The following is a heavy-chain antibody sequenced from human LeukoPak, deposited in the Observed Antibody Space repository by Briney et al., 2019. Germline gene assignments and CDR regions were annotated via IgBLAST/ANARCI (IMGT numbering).Heavy chain of an antibody. Sequence: SETLSLTCTVSGGSVSSGSYYWRWIRQPPGTGLEWIGYIYYSGSTNYNPSLKTRVTISVDTSKNQFSLKLSSVTAADTAVYYCARAAVVVAATAPGWFDPWGQGTLVTVSS. V-gene: IGHV4-61*01. D-gene: IGHD2-15*01. CDR3: ARAAVVVAATAPGWFDP. CDR2: IYYSGST. J-gene: IGHJ5*02. CDR1: GGSVSSGSYY.